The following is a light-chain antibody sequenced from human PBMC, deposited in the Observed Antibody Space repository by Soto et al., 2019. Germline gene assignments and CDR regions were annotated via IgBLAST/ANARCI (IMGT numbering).Light chain of an antibody. CDR1: QSVSRY. J-gene: IGKJ4*01. CDR2: DAS. V-gene: IGKV3-11*01. Sequence: EIVLTQSPATLSLSPGERATLSCRASQSVSRYLAWYQQKPGQAPRLLIYDASNRATGIPARFSGSRSGTDFTLTISSLEPEDFAVYYCQQSSNWPRTFGGGTKVEIK. CDR3: QQSSNWPRT.